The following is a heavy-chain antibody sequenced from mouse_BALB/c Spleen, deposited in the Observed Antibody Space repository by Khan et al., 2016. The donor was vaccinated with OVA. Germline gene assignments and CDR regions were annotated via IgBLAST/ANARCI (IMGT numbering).Heavy chain of an antibody. CDR1: GYTFTSNT. V-gene: IGHV1-4*01. D-gene: IGHD1-1*01. J-gene: IGHJ4*01. Sequence: QVQLQQSGAELARPGASVKMSCRASGYTFTSNTMHWVKQRPGQGLEWIGYINPRSGYSNYNQNFKDKATLTADKSSSTAYMQLSSLTSEDSAVYYCARRTTVYAMDYGGQGTSVTVSS. CDR3: ARRTTVYAMDY. CDR2: INPRSGYS.